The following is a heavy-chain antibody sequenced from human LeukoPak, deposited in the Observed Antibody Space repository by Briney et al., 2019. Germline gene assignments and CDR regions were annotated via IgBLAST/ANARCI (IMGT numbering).Heavy chain of an antibody. V-gene: IGHV3-11*01. Sequence: PGGSLRLSCAAAGFTFSDYYMSWIRQAPGKGLEWLSYISSSSNTIYYADSVKGRFTISRDNAKNSLYLQMNSLRAEDTAVYYCARGKMTTLYYFDYWGQGTLVTVSS. CDR2: ISSSSNTI. D-gene: IGHD5-24*01. CDR1: GFTFSDYY. CDR3: ARGKMTTLYYFDY. J-gene: IGHJ4*02.